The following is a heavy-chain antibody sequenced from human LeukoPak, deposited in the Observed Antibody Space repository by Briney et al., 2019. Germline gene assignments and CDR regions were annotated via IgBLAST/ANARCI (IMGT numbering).Heavy chain of an antibody. D-gene: IGHD5-12*01. J-gene: IGHJ5*02. CDR2: ISSSSSYI. V-gene: IGHV3-21*01. Sequence: GGSLRLSCAASGFTFSSFTMNWVRQAPGKGLEWVSSISSSSSYIYYADSVKGRFTISRDNAKNSLYLQMNSLRAEDTAVYYCARYMDIVALTPWGQGTLVTVSS. CDR1: GFTFSSFT. CDR3: ARYMDIVALTP.